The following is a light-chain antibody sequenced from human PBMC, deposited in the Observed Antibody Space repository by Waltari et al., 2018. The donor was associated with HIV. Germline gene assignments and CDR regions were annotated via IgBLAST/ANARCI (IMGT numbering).Light chain of an antibody. CDR2: DDS. CDR3: QLWDSRGNHVV. CDR1: NIGGES. V-gene: IGLV3-21*04. Sequence: SFVLPQSPSMSVAPGETARIACGGNNIGGESVHWYQQKPGQAPVLVMYDDSDRPSWSPERFSGANSKNTATLTISRVEAGDEADYYCQLWDSRGNHVVFGGGTKLTVL. J-gene: IGLJ2*01.